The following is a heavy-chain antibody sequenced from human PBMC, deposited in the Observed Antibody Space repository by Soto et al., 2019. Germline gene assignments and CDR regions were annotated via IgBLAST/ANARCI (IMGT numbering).Heavy chain of an antibody. CDR1: GYTFTSYG. V-gene: IGHV1-18*01. D-gene: IGHD3-10*01. Sequence: QVQLVQSGAEVKKPGASVKVSCKASGYTFTSYGISWVRQAPGQGLEWMGWISAYNGNTNYTQKLLGRVTMTTDTSTSTAYMELRSLRSDDTAVYYCASNYLYYYGSGNTNYYGMDVWGQGTTVTVSS. CDR3: ASNYLYYYGSGNTNYYGMDV. CDR2: ISAYNGNT. J-gene: IGHJ6*02.